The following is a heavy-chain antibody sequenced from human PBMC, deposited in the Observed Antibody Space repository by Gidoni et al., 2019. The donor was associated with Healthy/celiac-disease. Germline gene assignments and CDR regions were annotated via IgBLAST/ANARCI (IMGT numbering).Heavy chain of an antibody. Sequence: QVQLVQSGAEVKKPGASVKVSCKASGYTFTSYGISWVRQAPGQGLEWRGWISAYNGNTNYEQKLQGRVTMTTDTSTSTAYMELRSLRSDDTAVYYCARVNPEAPIAARPATNGYFDYWGQGTLVTVSS. CDR2: ISAYNGNT. D-gene: IGHD6-6*01. CDR1: GYTFTSYG. CDR3: ARVNPEAPIAARPATNGYFDY. J-gene: IGHJ4*02. V-gene: IGHV1-18*04.